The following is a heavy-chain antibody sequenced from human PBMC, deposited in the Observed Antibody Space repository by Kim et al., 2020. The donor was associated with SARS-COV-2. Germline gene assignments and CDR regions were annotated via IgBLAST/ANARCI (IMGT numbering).Heavy chain of an antibody. J-gene: IGHJ4*02. V-gene: IGHV1-3*01. Sequence: SVKVSCKASGYVFTTYAIHWVRQAPGQRLEWMGWIDADNGNTKYSQKFQGRVSITRDTSAKTAYMEVSSLRSEYTAVYYCARGGISSWPTDYWGQGTLV. CDR1: GYVFTTYA. D-gene: IGHD6-13*01. CDR2: IDADNGNT. CDR3: ARGGISSWPTDY.